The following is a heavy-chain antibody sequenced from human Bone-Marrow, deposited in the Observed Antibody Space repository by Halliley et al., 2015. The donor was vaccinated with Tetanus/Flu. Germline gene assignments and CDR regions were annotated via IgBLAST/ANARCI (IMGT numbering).Heavy chain of an antibody. J-gene: IGHJ4*02. Sequence: SLRLSCAASGLIFSAHAMHWVRQAPGKGLEWVAVISYDGSNKYYADSVKGRFTISRVNSENTLYLQMNSLRAEDTAVYYCAGDSALDDSFDRWGQGTLVTVSS. CDR2: ISYDGSNK. D-gene: IGHD3-3*02. CDR3: AGDSALDDSFDR. CDR1: GLIFSAHA. V-gene: IGHV3-30-3*01.